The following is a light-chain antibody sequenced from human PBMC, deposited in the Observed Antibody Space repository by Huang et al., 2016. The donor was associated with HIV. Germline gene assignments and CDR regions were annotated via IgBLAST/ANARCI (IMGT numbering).Light chain of an antibody. CDR2: GAS. Sequence: EIEMTQSPATLSVSPGERATLSCRASPSVNSNLAWYQQKPGQAPRLLIVGASTRATGIPARFSGSGSGTEFTLTISSLQSEDFAVYYCQHYNNWPYTFGQGAKVEI. CDR1: PSVNSN. J-gene: IGKJ2*01. V-gene: IGKV3-15*01. CDR3: QHYNNWPYT.